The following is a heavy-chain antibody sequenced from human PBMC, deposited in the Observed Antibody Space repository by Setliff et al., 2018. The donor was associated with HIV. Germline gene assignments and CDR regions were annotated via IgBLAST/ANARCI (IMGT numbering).Heavy chain of an antibody. D-gene: IGHD6-19*01. Sequence: PSETLSLTCSVSGGSISTYHWSWIRQPPGKGLEWIGYIYKSGSINYSPSLKSRVTISVDKSKNQFSLRLTSVTAADTAVYYCARQGAVTGHSFGSWGPGALVTVSS. CDR3: ARQGAVTGHSFGS. CDR1: GGSISTYH. V-gene: IGHV4-59*08. J-gene: IGHJ4*02. CDR2: IYKSGSI.